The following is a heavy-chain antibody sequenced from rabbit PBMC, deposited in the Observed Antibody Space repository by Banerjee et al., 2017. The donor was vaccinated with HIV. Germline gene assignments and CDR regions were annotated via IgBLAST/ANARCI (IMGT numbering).Heavy chain of an antibody. J-gene: IGHJ4*01. V-gene: IGHV1S45*01. CDR1: GFSFSSSYW. Sequence: EESGGDLVKPEGSLTLTCTASGFSFSSSYWICWVHQAPGKGLEWIACIYTGSGSTYYASWAKGRFTISKTSSTTVTLQMTSLTAADTATYFCARRDYGSSTYYDLWGPGTLVTVS. CDR3: ARRDYGSSTYYDL. D-gene: IGHD8-1*01. CDR2: IYTGSGST.